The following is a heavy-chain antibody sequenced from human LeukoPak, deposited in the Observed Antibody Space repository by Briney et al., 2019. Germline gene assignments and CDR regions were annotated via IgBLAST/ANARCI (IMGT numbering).Heavy chain of an antibody. D-gene: IGHD3-22*01. Sequence: GGSLRLSCAASGFTFSSYGMHWVRQAPGKGLEWVAVISYDGSNKYYADSVKRRFTISRDNSKNTLYLQMNSLRAEDTAVYYCAKEVVVSGTFDYWGQGTLVTVSS. CDR2: ISYDGSNK. V-gene: IGHV3-30*18. CDR3: AKEVVVSGTFDY. CDR1: GFTFSSYG. J-gene: IGHJ4*02.